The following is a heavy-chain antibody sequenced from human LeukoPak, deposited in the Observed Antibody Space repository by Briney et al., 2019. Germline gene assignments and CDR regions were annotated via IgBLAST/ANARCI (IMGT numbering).Heavy chain of an antibody. J-gene: IGHJ4*02. Sequence: GGSLRLSSAPSGFTFSSYGMHWVPHAPGKGLERGAVISYDGSNKYYADSVKGRFTISRDNSTKTLYLQMNSLRAEGTAVYYCAKDPRRTAVLRYFDWLFGYWGQGTLVTVSS. CDR3: AKDPRRTAVLRYFDWLFGY. CDR1: GFTFSSYG. D-gene: IGHD3-9*01. CDR2: ISYDGSNK. V-gene: IGHV3-30*18.